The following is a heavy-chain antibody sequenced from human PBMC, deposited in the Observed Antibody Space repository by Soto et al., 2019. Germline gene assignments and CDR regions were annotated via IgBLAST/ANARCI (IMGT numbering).Heavy chain of an antibody. CDR1: GGSISSGDYY. CDR3: ARVNYLTVPIFDD. V-gene: IGHV4-30-4*01. J-gene: IGHJ4*02. CDR2: IYYSGST. Sequence: SETLSLTCTVSGGSISSGDYYWSWIRQPPGKGLEWIGYIYYSGSTYYNPSLKSRVTISVDTSKNQFSLKLSSVTAADTAVYYCARVNYLTVPIFDDWGQGTLVTVSS. D-gene: IGHD4-4*01.